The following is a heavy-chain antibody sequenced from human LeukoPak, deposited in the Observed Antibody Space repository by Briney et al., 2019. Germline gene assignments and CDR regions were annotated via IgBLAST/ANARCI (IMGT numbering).Heavy chain of an antibody. Sequence: SVKVSCKASGGTFSSYAISWVRQAPGQGLEWMGRIIPILGIANYAQKFQGRVTITADKSTSTAYMELSSLRSEDTAVYYCARVRGALTGDYYYYGMDVWGQGTTVTVSS. CDR1: GGTFSSYA. V-gene: IGHV1-69*04. J-gene: IGHJ6*02. CDR2: IIPILGIA. D-gene: IGHD1-20*01. CDR3: ARVRGALTGDYYYYGMDV.